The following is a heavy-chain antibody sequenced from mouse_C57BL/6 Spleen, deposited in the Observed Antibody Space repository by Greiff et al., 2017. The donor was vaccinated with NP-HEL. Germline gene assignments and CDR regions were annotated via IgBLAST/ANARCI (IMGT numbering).Heavy chain of an antibody. Sequence: VQLQQSGPELVKPGASVKISCKASGYAFSSSWMNWVKQRPGKGLEWIGRIYPGDGDTNYNGKFKGKATLTADKSSSTAYMQLSSLTSEDSAVYFCAREGTGTDDYWGQGTTLTVSS. V-gene: IGHV1-82*01. CDR3: AREGTGTDDY. J-gene: IGHJ2*01. CDR1: GYAFSSSW. CDR2: IYPGDGDT. D-gene: IGHD4-1*01.